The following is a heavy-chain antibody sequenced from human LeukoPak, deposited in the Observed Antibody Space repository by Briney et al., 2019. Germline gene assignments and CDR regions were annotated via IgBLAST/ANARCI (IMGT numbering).Heavy chain of an antibody. V-gene: IGHV4-39*01. CDR3: AARYCSSISCYPNWFDP. CDR2: IYYSGST. Sequence: SETLSLTCTVSGGSISSSSYYWGWIRQRPGKGLEWVGNIYYSGSTYYNPSLKSRVTISVDTSKNQFSLKLSSVTAADTAVYYCAARYCSSISCYPNWFDPWGQGTLVTVSS. J-gene: IGHJ5*02. D-gene: IGHD2-2*01. CDR1: GGSISSSSYY.